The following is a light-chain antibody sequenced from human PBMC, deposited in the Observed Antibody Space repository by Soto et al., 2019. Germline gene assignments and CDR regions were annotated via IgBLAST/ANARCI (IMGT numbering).Light chain of an antibody. J-gene: IGLJ3*02. CDR3: GADHGSGSNFGGV. CDR1: SGYSNYK. Sequence: PVLTQPPSASASLGASVTLTCTLSSGYSNYKVDWYQQRPGKGPRFVMRVGTGGIVGSKGDGIPDRFSVLGSGLNRYLTIKNIQEEDESDYHCGADHGSGSNFGGVFGGGTKLTVL. CDR2: VGTGGIVG. V-gene: IGLV9-49*01.